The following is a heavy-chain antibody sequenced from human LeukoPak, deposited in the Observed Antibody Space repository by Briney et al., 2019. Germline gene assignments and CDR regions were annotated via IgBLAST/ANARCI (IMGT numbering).Heavy chain of an antibody. CDR1: GFTFSIYW. J-gene: IGHJ4*02. CDR2: LNQDGSER. D-gene: IGHD3-10*01. CDR3: AKCGTGSNFDY. V-gene: IGHV3-7*02. Sequence: GGSLRLSCAASGFTFSIYWMSWVRQTPGKGLEWVAHLNQDGSERYYVDSVKGRFTIPRENVKNSLYLQMNSLRAEDTAVYYCAKCGTGSNFDYWGQGVLVTVSS.